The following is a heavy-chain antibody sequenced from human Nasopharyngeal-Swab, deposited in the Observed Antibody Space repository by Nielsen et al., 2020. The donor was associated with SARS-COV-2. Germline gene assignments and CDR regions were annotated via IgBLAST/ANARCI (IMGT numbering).Heavy chain of an antibody. CDR2: ISSSSSYI. Sequence: GESLKISCAASGFTFSSYSMNWVRQAPGKGLEWVSSISSSSSYIYYADSVKGRFTISRDNAKNSLYLQMNSLRAEDTAVYYCARSPSYYDFWSGYSFNYYYYYYMDVWGKGTTGTVSS. D-gene: IGHD3-3*01. J-gene: IGHJ6*03. V-gene: IGHV3-21*01. CDR1: GFTFSSYS. CDR3: ARSPSYYDFWSGYSFNYYYYYYMDV.